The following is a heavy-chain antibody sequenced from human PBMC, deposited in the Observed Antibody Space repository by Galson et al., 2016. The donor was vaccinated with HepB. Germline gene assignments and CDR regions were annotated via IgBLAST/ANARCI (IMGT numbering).Heavy chain of an antibody. V-gene: IGHV3-23*01. J-gene: IGHJ4*02. D-gene: IGHD6-13*01. CDR3: AKGQQLAYFDY. Sequence: SLRLSCAASAFTFNSYWKSWFRQAPGKGLEWVSAISGSDGSTYYEDSVKGRFTISRDNSKNTLYLQMNSRRAEDTAVYYCAKGQQLAYFDYWGQGTLVTVSS. CDR2: ISGSDGST. CDR1: AFTFNSYW.